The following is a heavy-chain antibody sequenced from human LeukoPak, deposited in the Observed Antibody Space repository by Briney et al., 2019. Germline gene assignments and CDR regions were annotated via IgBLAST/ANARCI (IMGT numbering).Heavy chain of an antibody. CDR2: IYSGGST. J-gene: IGHJ3*01. Sequence: GGSLRLSCAASGFSVSTNYMTWVRQAPGKGLEWVSIIYSGGSTYYADSVRGRFIISRENSNNEVVLQMNSLRADDTALYYCARGKASDDIIEDAFDLWGHGTMVTVSS. CDR3: ARGKASDDIIEDAFDL. V-gene: IGHV3-66*01. CDR1: GFSVSTNY. D-gene: IGHD3-10*01.